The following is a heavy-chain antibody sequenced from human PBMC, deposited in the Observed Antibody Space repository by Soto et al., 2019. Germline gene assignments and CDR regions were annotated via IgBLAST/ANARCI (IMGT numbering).Heavy chain of an antibody. Sequence: GASVKVSCKASGGTFSSYAISWVRQAPGQGLEWMGGIIPIFGTANYAQKFQGRVTITADESTSTAYMELSSLRSEDTAVYYCARSHSSGWYEYYYYGMDVWGQGTTVTVSS. CDR3: ARSHSSGWYEYYYYGMDV. D-gene: IGHD6-19*01. J-gene: IGHJ6*02. CDR1: GGTFSSYA. V-gene: IGHV1-69*13. CDR2: IIPIFGTA.